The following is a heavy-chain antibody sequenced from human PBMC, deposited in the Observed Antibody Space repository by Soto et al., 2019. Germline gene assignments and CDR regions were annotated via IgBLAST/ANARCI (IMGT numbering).Heavy chain of an antibody. J-gene: IGHJ4*02. CDR2: ISAYNGDT. Sequence: QVQLVQSGAEVKKPGASVKVSCKASGYTFTTYGISWVRQAPGQGLEWMGWISAYNGDTNYALHLQGRVTMTTDTSANTAYMELRSLRSDDTAVYYCARDVDVLTTPPGDYWGQGTLVTVSS. D-gene: IGHD5-12*01. V-gene: IGHV1-18*04. CDR3: ARDVDVLTTPPGDY. CDR1: GYTFTTYG.